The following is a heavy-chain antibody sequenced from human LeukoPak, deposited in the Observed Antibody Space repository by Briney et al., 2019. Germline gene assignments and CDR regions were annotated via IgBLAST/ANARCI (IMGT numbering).Heavy chain of an antibody. CDR1: GFTVGVYA. J-gene: IGHJ4*02. CDR3: TSEFLGGRAAKYFDY. Sequence: GGSLTLSCTASGFTVGVYAVSWFRQAQGRGREWVGFFRTIAYGGTTENAASVKGILTIKREDPKSIAYVQRNSRKTEDTTVYYGTSEFLGGRAAKYFDYCGQGTLVTVSS. D-gene: IGHD2-15*01. CDR2: FRTIAYGGTT. V-gene: IGHV3-49*03.